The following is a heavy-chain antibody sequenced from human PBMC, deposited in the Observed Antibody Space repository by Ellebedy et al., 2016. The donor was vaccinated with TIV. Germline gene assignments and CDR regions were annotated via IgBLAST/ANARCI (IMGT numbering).Heavy chain of an antibody. Sequence: ASVKVSCKASGYTFTRYYMHWVRQATGQGLEWMGMINPSGVSTSYAQKFQGRVTMTRNTSISTAYMELRYLRSEDTAVYYCARDRLPYGSYYMDVWGEGTTVTVSS. V-gene: IGHV1-46*01. CDR3: ARDRLPYGSYYMDV. CDR1: GYTFTRYY. CDR2: INPSGVST. D-gene: IGHD2-15*01. J-gene: IGHJ6*03.